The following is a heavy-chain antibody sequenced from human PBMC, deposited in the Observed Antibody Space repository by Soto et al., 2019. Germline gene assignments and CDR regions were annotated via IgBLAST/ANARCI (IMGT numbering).Heavy chain of an antibody. J-gene: IGHJ6*02. CDR3: ARAVIAARTNTYYYYGMDV. D-gene: IGHD6-6*01. V-gene: IGHV6-1*01. CDR1: GDSVSSNSSA. CDR2: TYYRSKWYN. Sequence: PSQTLALPCAISGDSVSSNSSACNFIRQSPSRGLELLGRTYYRSKWYNDYAVSVKSRITINPDTSKNQFSLQLNSVTPEDTAVYYCARAVIAARTNTYYYYGMDVWGQGTTVTVSS.